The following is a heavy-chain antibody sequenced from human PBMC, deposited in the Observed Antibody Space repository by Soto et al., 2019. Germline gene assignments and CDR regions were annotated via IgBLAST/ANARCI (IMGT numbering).Heavy chain of an antibody. D-gene: IGHD3-16*02. Sequence: EVQLVESGGGLVQPGGSLRLSCAASGFTLSNYWMTWVRQAPGKGLEWVANIMLDGSEKYYVDSVKGRFTISRDNAKNELYLQMNSLRVEDTAVYYCARDKMAPFRLGELSFLTATPENAFDIWGQGTMVTVSS. CDR1: GFTLSNYW. J-gene: IGHJ3*02. CDR2: IMLDGSEK. V-gene: IGHV3-7*01. CDR3: ARDKMAPFRLGELSFLTATPENAFDI.